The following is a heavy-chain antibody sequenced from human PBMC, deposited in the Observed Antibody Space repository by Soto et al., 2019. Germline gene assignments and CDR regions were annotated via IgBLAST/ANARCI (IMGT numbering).Heavy chain of an antibody. J-gene: IGHJ5*02. D-gene: IGHD5-12*01. V-gene: IGHV1-18*01. Sequence: ASVKVSCKASGYTFTSYGVSWVRQAPGQGLEWMGWTSAYNGNTNYAQKLQGRVTMTTDTSTSTAYMELRSLRSDDTAVYYCARDLRRTPFDPWGQGTLVTVSS. CDR3: ARDLRRTPFDP. CDR1: GYTFTSYG. CDR2: TSAYNGNT.